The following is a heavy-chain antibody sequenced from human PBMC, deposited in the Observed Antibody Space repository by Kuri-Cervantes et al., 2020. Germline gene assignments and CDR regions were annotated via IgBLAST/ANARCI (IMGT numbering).Heavy chain of an antibody. Sequence: GESLKISCAASGFTFSSYAMHWVRQAPGKGLEWVAVISYDGSNKYYADSVKGRFTISRDNSKNTLYLQIDSLRAEDMAVYYCARDLVRGYLVGWGQGTLVTVSS. CDR1: GFTFSSYA. J-gene: IGHJ4*02. D-gene: IGHD3-10*01. V-gene: IGHV3-30*01. CDR3: ARDLVRGYLVG. CDR2: ISYDGSNK.